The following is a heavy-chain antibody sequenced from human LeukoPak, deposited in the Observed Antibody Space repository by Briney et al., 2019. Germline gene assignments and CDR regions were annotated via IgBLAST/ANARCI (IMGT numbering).Heavy chain of an antibody. V-gene: IGHV1-69*04. CDR1: GGTFSSYA. CDR2: IIPILGIA. J-gene: IGHJ3*02. D-gene: IGHD3-22*01. CDR3: ARNEVDSSGYYYNAFDI. Sequence: VASVKVSCKASGGTFSSYAISWVRQAPGQGLEWMGRIIPILGIANYAQKFQGRVTITADKSTSTAYMELSSLRSEDTAVYYCARNEVDSSGYYYNAFDIWGQGTMVTASS.